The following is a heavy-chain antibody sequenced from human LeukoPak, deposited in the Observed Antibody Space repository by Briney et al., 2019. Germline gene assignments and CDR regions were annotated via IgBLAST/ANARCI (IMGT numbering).Heavy chain of an antibody. Sequence: SETLSLTCTVSGYSISSGYYWGWIRQPPGKGLEWIGSIYHSGSTYYDPSLKSRVTISVDTSKNQFSLKLSSATAADTAVYYCAREGDSNSVGWFDPWGQGTLVTVSS. CDR2: IYHSGST. D-gene: IGHD6-13*01. CDR3: AREGDSNSVGWFDP. J-gene: IGHJ5*02. CDR1: GYSISSGYY. V-gene: IGHV4-38-2*02.